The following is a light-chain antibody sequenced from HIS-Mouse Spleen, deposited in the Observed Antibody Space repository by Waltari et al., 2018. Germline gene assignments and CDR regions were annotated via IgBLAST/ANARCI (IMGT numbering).Light chain of an antibody. CDR3: QQYYSYPFT. CDR1: QGISSY. CDR2: AAS. V-gene: IGKV1-8*01. J-gene: IGKJ3*01. Sequence: AIRMTQSPSSFSASTGDRVTNTCRASQGISSYLALYQQKPGKAPKLLIYAASTLQSGVPSRFSGSGSGTDFTLTISCLQSEDFATYYCQQYYSYPFTFGPGTKVDIK.